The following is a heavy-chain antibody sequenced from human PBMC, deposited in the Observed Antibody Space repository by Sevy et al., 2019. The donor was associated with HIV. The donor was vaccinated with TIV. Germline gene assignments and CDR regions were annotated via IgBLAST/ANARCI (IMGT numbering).Heavy chain of an antibody. Sequence: GGSLRLSCVGSGFRFGSQAMSWVRQAPGKGLEWVSGMSGRGDSRGYAHSVKGWFTISRDNSKNTVYLQMNSLTAEDTALYYCAKDVPDQSWYDDFWSGSPCFDYWGRGILVTVSS. J-gene: IGHJ4*01. CDR2: MSGRGDSR. CDR3: AKDVPDQSWYDDFWSGSPCFDY. V-gene: IGHV3-23*01. CDR1: GFRFGSQA. D-gene: IGHD3-3*01.